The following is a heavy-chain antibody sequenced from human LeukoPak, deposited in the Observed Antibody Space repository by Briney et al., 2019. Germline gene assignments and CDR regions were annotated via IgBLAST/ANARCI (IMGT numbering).Heavy chain of an antibody. CDR1: GFTFSSYA. Sequence: GGSLRLSCAASGFTFSSYAMSWVRQAPGKGLEWVSVIYSGGSTYYADSVKGRFTISRDNSKNTLYLQMNSLRAEDTAVYYCATTDWLRGRTDNYYYGMDVWGQGTTVTVSS. V-gene: IGHV3-66*01. D-gene: IGHD3-10*01. CDR3: ATTDWLRGRTDNYYYGMDV. J-gene: IGHJ6*02. CDR2: IYSGGST.